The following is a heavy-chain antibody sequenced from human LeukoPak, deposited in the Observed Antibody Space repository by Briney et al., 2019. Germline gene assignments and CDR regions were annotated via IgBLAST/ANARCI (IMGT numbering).Heavy chain of an antibody. V-gene: IGHV3-15*01. Sequence: GGSLRLSCAASGFTFIDAWMTWVRQVPGKGLEWVGRIKSKADGGTTDYAAPVTGRFTISRDDSKNTLYLQMNSLKTEDTAVYYCTTDYDFWSGRHYWGQGTLVTVSS. J-gene: IGHJ4*02. CDR3: TTDYDFWSGRHY. CDR2: IKSKADGGTT. CDR1: GFTFIDAW. D-gene: IGHD3-3*01.